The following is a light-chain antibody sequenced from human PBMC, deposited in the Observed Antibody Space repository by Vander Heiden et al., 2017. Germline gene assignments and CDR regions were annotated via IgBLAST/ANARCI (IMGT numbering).Light chain of an antibody. Sequence: VMSQSHDSLAVSLGERATISCTSSQSLIYSVNSWNYLAWYQQRSGRPPTLIFFWAHARASAVPARFGDSGSAADFTLTIPSVVAEDVATYYSQLDERPPLTFGPGTKMEI. CDR2: WAH. V-gene: IGKV4-1*01. J-gene: IGKJ2*01. CDR3: QLDERPPLT. CDR1: QSLIYSVNSWNY.